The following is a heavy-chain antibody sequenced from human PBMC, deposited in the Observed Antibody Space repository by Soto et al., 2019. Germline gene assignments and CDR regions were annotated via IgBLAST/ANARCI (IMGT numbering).Heavy chain of an antibody. V-gene: IGHV1-69*13. Sequence: SVKVSCKASGGTFSSYAISWVRQAPRQGLEWMGGIIPIFGTANYAQKFQGRVTITADESTSTAYMELSSLRSEDTAVYYCARGAGDFWSGYYSYYYYGMDVWGQGTTVTVSS. CDR3: ARGAGDFWSGYYSYYYYGMDV. CDR1: GGTFSSYA. D-gene: IGHD3-3*01. J-gene: IGHJ6*02. CDR2: IIPIFGTA.